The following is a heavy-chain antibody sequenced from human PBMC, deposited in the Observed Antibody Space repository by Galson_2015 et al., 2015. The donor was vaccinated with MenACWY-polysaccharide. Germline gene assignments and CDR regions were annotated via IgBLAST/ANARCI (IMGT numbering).Heavy chain of an antibody. Sequence: SLSLCCAASGSRFSHSGMHWVRQAPGKGLEWVAVIQYDGSKIVYADSVKGRFTISRDNSKNTLFLEMNSLGVEDTAVYYCAREGSRIVFHAFDTWGQGTMVTVSS. V-gene: IGHV3-33*01. J-gene: IGHJ3*02. CDR1: GSRFSHSG. CDR2: IQYDGSKI. CDR3: AREGSRIVFHAFDT. D-gene: IGHD6-13*01.